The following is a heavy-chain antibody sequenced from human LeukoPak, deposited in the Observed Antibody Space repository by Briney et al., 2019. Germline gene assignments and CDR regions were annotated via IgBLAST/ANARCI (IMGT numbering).Heavy chain of an antibody. CDR3: EKDWGIAAEYFDY. Sequence: GGSLRLSCAASGFTFDDYAIHWVRQAPGKGLEWVSLISGDGGSTYYADSVKGRFTISRDNSKNSLYLQMNSLRTEDTAFYYCEKDWGIAAEYFDYWGQGTLVTVSS. CDR2: ISGDGGST. V-gene: IGHV3-43*02. D-gene: IGHD6-13*01. CDR1: GFTFDDYA. J-gene: IGHJ4*02.